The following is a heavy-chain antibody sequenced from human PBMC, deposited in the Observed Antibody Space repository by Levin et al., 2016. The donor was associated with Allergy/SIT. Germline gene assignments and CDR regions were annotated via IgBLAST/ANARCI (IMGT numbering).Heavy chain of an antibody. V-gene: IGHV3-66*01. CDR2: IYSGGST. J-gene: IGHJ6*02. CDR3: ARIPEEYDILTGYHYGMDV. CDR1: GFTVSSNY. D-gene: IGHD3-9*01. Sequence: GESLKISCAASGFTVSSNYMSWVRQAPGKGLEWVSVIYSGGSTYYADSVKGRFTISRDNSKNTLYLQMNSLRAEDTAVYYCARIPEEYDILTGYHYGMDVWGQGTTVTVSS.